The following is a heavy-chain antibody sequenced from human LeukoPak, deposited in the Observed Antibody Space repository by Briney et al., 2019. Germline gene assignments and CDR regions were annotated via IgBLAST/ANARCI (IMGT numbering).Heavy chain of an antibody. CDR2: INHSGST. D-gene: IGHD2-15*01. J-gene: IGHJ4*02. CDR1: GGSFSGYY. Sequence: SETLSLTCAVYGGSFSGYYWNWIRQPPGKGLEWIGEINHSGSTNYNPSLKSRVTISVDTSKNQFSLKLSSVTAADTAVYYCARVKSDAALAAPVFAYWGQGTLVTVSS. V-gene: IGHV4-34*01. CDR3: ARVKSDAALAAPVFAY.